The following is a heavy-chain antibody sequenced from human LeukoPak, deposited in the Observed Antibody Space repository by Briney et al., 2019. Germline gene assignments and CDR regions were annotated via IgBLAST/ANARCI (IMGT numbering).Heavy chain of an antibody. CDR1: GGSISSYY. V-gene: IGHV4-59*05. Sequence: SETLSLTCTVSGGSISSYYWSWIRQPPGKELEWIGSIYYSGSTYYNPSLKSRVTISVDTSKIQFSLKLSSVTAADTAVYYCARFSYYYYYMDVWGKGTTVTVSS. CDR3: ARFSYYYYYMDV. CDR2: IYYSGST. J-gene: IGHJ6*03.